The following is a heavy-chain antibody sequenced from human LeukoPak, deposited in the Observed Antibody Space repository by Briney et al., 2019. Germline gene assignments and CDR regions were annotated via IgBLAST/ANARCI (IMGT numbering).Heavy chain of an antibody. CDR3: ATVGYYDSSGYLGYGMDV. Sequence: ASVKVSCKASGHTFTGYNMHWVRQAPGQGLEWMGWINPNSGDTNYAQKFQGWVTMTRDTSVSTAYMELSRLRSDDTAVYYCATVGYYDSSGYLGYGMDVWGQGTTVTVSS. CDR1: GHTFTGYN. V-gene: IGHV1-2*04. D-gene: IGHD3-22*01. J-gene: IGHJ6*02. CDR2: INPNSGDT.